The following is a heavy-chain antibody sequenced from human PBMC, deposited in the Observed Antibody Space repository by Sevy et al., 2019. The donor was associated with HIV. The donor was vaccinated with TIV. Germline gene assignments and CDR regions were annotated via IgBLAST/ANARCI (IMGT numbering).Heavy chain of an antibody. Sequence: ASVKVSCKTSGYTFTSYDIHWVRQATGQGLEWMGWMSAKSGNTDYAQKFQGRVTMTRDTSISTAYMELSGLRAEDTAVYYCARWWGTSYYYYYALDVWGQGTTVTVSS. CDR3: ARWWGTSYYYYYALDV. J-gene: IGHJ6*02. D-gene: IGHD2-8*02. CDR1: GYTFTSYD. V-gene: IGHV1-8*01. CDR2: MSAKSGNT.